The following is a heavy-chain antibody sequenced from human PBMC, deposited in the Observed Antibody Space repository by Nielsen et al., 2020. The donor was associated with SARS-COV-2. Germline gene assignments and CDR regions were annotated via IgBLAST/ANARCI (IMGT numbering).Heavy chain of an antibody. CDR1: GGSFSGYY. CDR2: IDHTGSA. CDR3: ARGKRSSGWYNWFDP. D-gene: IGHD6-19*01. Sequence: SETLSLTCAVYGGSFSGYYWSWIRQPPGKGLEWIGKIDHTGSANYSPSLKSRVTILVDTSKNQFSLKMRSVTAADTAVYYCARGKRSSGWYNWFDPWGLGTLVTVSS. J-gene: IGHJ5*02. V-gene: IGHV4-34*01.